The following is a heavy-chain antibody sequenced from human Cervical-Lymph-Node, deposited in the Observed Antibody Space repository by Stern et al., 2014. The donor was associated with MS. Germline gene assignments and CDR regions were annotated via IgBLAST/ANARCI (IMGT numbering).Heavy chain of an antibody. CDR2: IYPADFEA. V-gene: IGHV5-51*01. CDR3: ARRGNYYDKTGYFYAFDV. Sequence: MQLVQSWAELGKPGESLKISCTGSGYSFTTHWIGWVRQMPGKGPEWMGMIYPADFEAQYSPSCQGQVSISADKSINTFCLQWGSLEASDTAIYYCARRGNYYDKTGYFYAFDVWGHGTMVTVSS. CDR1: GYSFTTHW. D-gene: IGHD3-22*01. J-gene: IGHJ3*01.